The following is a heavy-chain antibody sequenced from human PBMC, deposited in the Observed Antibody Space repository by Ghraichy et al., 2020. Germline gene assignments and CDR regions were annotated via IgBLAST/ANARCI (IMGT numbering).Heavy chain of an antibody. J-gene: IGHJ5*02. V-gene: IGHV4-34*01. D-gene: IGHD2-2*01. CDR3: ARGPIRWARYCSSTSCPGGNNWFDP. CDR1: GGSFSGYY. CDR2: INHSGST. Sequence: LSLTCAVYGGSFSGYYWSWIRQPPGKGLEWIGEINHSGSTNYNPSLKSRVTISVDTSKNQFSLKLSSVTAADTAVYYCARGPIRWARYCSSTSCPGGNNWFDPWGQGTLVTVSS.